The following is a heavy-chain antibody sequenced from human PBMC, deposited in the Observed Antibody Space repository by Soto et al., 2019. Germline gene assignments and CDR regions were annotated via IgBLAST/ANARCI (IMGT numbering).Heavy chain of an antibody. CDR3: AKDAGYTWNPGS. D-gene: IGHD1-1*01. V-gene: IGHV3-30*18. CDR1: GFSFSTFG. J-gene: IGHJ5*02. Sequence: PGGSLRLSCAASGFSFSTFGMNWVRQAPGKGLEWVAVVSYDGNYKYSLDSVKCRFTISRDNSKNTVFLQMNSLRAEDSAVYDCAKDAGYTWNPGSWGQGTLVAASS. CDR2: VSYDGNYK.